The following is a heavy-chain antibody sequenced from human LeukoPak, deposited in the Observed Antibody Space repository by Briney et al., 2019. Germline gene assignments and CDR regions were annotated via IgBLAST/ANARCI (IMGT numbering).Heavy chain of an antibody. V-gene: IGHV3-23*01. Sequence: GGSLRLSCAASGFTFSSYAMSWVRQAPGKGLEWVSAISGSGGSTYYADSVKGRFTISRDNSKNTLYLQMNSLRAEDTAVYYCARAPYYYDSSGYYYIDYWGQGTLVTVSS. CDR2: ISGSGGST. D-gene: IGHD3-22*01. J-gene: IGHJ4*02. CDR3: ARAPYYYDSSGYYYIDY. CDR1: GFTFSSYA.